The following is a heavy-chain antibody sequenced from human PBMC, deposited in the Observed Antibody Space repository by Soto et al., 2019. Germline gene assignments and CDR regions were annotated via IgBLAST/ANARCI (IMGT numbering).Heavy chain of an antibody. CDR2: FSYSGST. Sequence: SETLSLTCTVSGGSLSSGPYSWGWIRQPPEKGLEWIGTFSYSGSTYYNPSLESRVTISVDTSKNQFSLKVSSVTAADTAVYYCARGYNDFWSGYLTWFDPWGQGTLVTVSS. CDR1: GGSLSSGPYS. CDR3: ARGYNDFWSGYLTWFDP. J-gene: IGHJ5*02. D-gene: IGHD3-3*01. V-gene: IGHV4-39*07.